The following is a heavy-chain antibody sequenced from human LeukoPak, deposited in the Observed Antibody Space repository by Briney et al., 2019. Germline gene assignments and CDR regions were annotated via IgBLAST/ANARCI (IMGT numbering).Heavy chain of an antibody. D-gene: IGHD6-6*01. CDR2: INSDGSST. V-gene: IGHV3-74*01. CDR1: RFTFSTYW. CDR3: AKTPSPYSSPSRGYFNY. J-gene: IGHJ4*02. Sequence: GGSLRLSCAASRFTFSTYWMHWVRQAPGKGLVWVSRINSDGSSTGYADSVKGRFTISRGNSKNTLYLQMNSLRAEDTAVYYCAKTPSPYSSPSRGYFNYWGQGTLVTVSS.